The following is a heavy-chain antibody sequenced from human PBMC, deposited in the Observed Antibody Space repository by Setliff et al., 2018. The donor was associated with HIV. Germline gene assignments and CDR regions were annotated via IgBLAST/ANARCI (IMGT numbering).Heavy chain of an antibody. J-gene: IGHJ4*02. CDR1: GGSFSGYY. D-gene: IGHD3-10*01. Sequence: ATLSLPCAVYGGSFSGYYWSWIRQPPGKGLEWIGEINHSGSTNYNPSLKSRVTISVDTSKNQFSLKLSSVTAADTAVYYCARVGKNYYGSGSLGSLDYWGQGTLVTVSS. V-gene: IGHV4-34*01. CDR2: INHSGST. CDR3: ARVGKNYYGSGSLGSLDY.